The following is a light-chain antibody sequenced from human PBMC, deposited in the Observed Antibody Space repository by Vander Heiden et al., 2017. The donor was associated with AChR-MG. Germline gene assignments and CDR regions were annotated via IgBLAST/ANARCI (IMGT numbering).Light chain of an antibody. Sequence: DIQMTQSPSTLSASVGDRVTITCRASQSISSWLAWYQQKPGEAPKLLIYKASNLQSGVPSRFSGSGSGTEFTLTISSLQPDDFATYYCLQYNTSPLYTFGHGTKLGIK. J-gene: IGKJ2*01. CDR2: KAS. CDR3: LQYNTSPLYT. V-gene: IGKV1-5*03. CDR1: QSISSW.